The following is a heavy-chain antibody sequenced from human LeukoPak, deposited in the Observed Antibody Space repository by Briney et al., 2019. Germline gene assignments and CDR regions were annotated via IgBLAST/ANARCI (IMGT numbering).Heavy chain of an antibody. CDR3: ARAYSGSYFWFDP. CDR2: IYYSGST. D-gene: IGHD1-26*01. CDR1: GGSISSYY. Sequence: SETLSLTCTVSGGSISSYYWSWIRQPPGKGLEWIGYIYYSGSTNYNPSLKSRVTISVDTSKNQFSLKLSSVTAADTAVYYCARAYSGSYFWFDPWGQGILVTVSS. V-gene: IGHV4-59*01. J-gene: IGHJ5*02.